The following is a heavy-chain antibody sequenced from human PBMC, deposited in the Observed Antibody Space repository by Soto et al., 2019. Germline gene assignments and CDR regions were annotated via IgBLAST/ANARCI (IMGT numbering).Heavy chain of an antibody. D-gene: IGHD6-19*01. CDR3: ATLAVAGTWYFDL. CDR2: ISYDGSNK. V-gene: IGHV3-30*03. J-gene: IGHJ2*01. CDR1: GFTFSSYG. Sequence: QVPLVESGGGVVQPGRSLRLSCAASGFTFSSYGMHWVRQAPGKGLEWVAVISYDGSNKYYADSVKGRFTISRDNSKNTLYLQMNSLRAEDTAVYYCATLAVAGTWYFDLWGRGTLVTVSS.